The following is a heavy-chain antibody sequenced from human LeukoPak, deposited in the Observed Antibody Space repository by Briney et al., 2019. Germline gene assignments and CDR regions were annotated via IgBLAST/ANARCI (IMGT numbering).Heavy chain of an antibody. V-gene: IGHV3-20*04. CDR1: GFTFDDYG. J-gene: IGHJ4*02. Sequence: GGSLRLSCAASGFTFDDYGLTWVRQAPGKGLEWVSGINWNGGSAGYVDSVKGRFTISRDNAKNSLYLQMNSLRAEDTAFYYCARRLPAAGNPLDYWGQGTLVTASS. CDR3: ARRLPAAGNPLDY. CDR2: INWNGGSA. D-gene: IGHD6-13*01.